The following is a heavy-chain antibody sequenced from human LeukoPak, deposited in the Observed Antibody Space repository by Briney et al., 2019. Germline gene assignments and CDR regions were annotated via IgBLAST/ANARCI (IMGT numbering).Heavy chain of an antibody. J-gene: IGHJ4*02. D-gene: IGHD4-23*01. V-gene: IGHV3-53*01. CDR3: EGRRWGSSDY. CDR1: GFTVSSNY. CDR2: IYSGGST. Sequence: PGGCLRLSCAASGFTVSSNYMSWVRQAPGEGLEWVSVIYSGGSTYYADSVKGRFTISRDNSKNKLYLQINSLRAEDTAVYYCEGRRWGSSDYWGQGTLVTVSS.